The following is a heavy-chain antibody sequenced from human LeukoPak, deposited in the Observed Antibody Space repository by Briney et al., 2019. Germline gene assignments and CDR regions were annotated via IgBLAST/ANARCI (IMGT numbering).Heavy chain of an antibody. J-gene: IGHJ4*02. D-gene: IGHD5-12*01. CDR2: IKQDGSEK. Sequence: GGSLRLSCAASGFTFSSYWMSWVRQAPGKGLEWVANIKQDGSEKYYVDSVKGRFTTSRDNAKNSLYLQINSLRAEDTAVYYCARDRTVATIDYWGQGTLVTVSS. CDR3: ARDRTVATIDY. CDR1: GFTFSSYW. V-gene: IGHV3-7*01.